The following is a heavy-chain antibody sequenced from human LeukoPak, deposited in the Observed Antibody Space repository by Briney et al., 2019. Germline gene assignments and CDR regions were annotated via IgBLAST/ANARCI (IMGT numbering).Heavy chain of an antibody. J-gene: IGHJ3*02. CDR2: IYYTGTT. CDR3: ARPETSTNYYDSSGYDDAFDI. Sequence: SETLSLTCTVSGGSISSSIMSYFWTWIRQPPGKGLEWIGNIYYTGTTNYDPSLKSRVSISVDTSRTQYSLKLTSVTAADTAVYYCARPETSTNYYDSSGYDDAFDIWGQGTMVTVSS. CDR1: GGSISSSIMSYF. V-gene: IGHV4-59*01. D-gene: IGHD3-22*01.